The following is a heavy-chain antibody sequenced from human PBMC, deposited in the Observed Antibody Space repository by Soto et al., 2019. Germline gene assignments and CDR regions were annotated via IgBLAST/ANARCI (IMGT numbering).Heavy chain of an antibody. D-gene: IGHD3-22*01. J-gene: IGHJ4*02. CDR2: INHSGST. V-gene: IGHV4-34*01. CDR1: GGSFSGYY. CDR3: ARGRYYYDSSGYDY. Sequence: SETLSLTCAVYGGSFSGYYWSWIRQPPGKGPEWIGEINHSGSTNYNPSLKSRVTISVDTSKNQFSLKLSSVTAADTAVYYCARGRYYYDSSGYDYWGQGTLVTVSS.